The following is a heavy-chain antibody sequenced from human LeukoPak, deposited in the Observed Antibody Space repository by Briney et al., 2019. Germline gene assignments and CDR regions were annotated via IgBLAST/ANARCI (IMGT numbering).Heavy chain of an antibody. CDR1: GGSINSGDYY. D-gene: IGHD5-12*01. CDR2: IYYSGST. V-gene: IGHV4-31*03. CDR3: ARARSGYSGYDPGKAWYYFDY. Sequence: PSETLSLTCTFSGGSINSGDYYWSWIRQHPGKGLEWIGYIYYSGSTYHNPSLKSRVTISVDMSKKQFSLKVSSVTAADTAVYYCARARSGYSGYDPGKAWYYFDYWGQGTLVTVSS. J-gene: IGHJ4*02.